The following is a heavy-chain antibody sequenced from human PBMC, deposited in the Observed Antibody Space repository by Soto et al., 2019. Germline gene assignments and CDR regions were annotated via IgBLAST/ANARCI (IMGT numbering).Heavy chain of an antibody. J-gene: IGHJ6*02. D-gene: IGHD4-4*01. CDR2: IKQDGSEK. V-gene: IGHV3-7*05. CDR1: GFTFSSYW. Sequence: GGSLRLPCAASGFTFSSYWMSWVRQAPGKGLEWVANIKQDGSEKYYVDSVKGRFTISRDNAKNSLYLQMNSLRAEDTAVYYCARRTTLLWDYSKPPHYYYYYGMDVWGQGTTVTVSS. CDR3: ARRTTLLWDYSKPPHYYYYYGMDV.